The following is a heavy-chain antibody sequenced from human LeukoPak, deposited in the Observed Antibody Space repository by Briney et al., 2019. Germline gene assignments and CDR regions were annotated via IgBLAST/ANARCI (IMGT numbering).Heavy chain of an antibody. J-gene: IGHJ4*02. CDR2: INWNGVST. CDR3: ARVGDDSGSYYDYLDY. D-gene: IGHD1-26*01. V-gene: IGHV3-20*04. Sequence: GGSLRLSCVASGFTFEDYGMSWVRQAPGKGLEWVSGINWNGVSTGYADSVKGRFTISRDNAKNSPYLQMNSLRAEDTASYYCARVGDDSGSYYDYLDYWGQGILVTVSS. CDR1: GFTFEDYG.